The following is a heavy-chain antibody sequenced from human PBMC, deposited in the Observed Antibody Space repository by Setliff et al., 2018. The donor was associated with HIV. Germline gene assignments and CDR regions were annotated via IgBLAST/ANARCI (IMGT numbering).Heavy chain of an antibody. CDR2: ITHSGST. CDR1: GGSFSGYY. J-gene: IGHJ6*03. Sequence: PSETVSLTCAVYGGSFSGYYWTWIRQPPGKGLEWIGEITHSGSTNYNPSLETRVTISVDTSKNQFSLKLSSVTAADTAVYYCAKGVAGLQYYYYYMDVWGKGTTVTVSS. D-gene: IGHD6-19*01. V-gene: IGHV4-34*01. CDR3: AKGVAGLQYYYYYMDV.